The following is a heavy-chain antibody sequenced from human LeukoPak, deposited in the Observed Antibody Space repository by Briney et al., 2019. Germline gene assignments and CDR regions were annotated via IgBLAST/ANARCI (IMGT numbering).Heavy chain of an antibody. CDR2: ISYDGSNK. CDR1: GFTFSSYA. J-gene: IGHJ4*02. Sequence: GRSLRLSCAASGFTFSSYAMHWVRPAPGKGLEGVAVISYDGSNKYYADSVKGRFTISRDNSKNTLYLQMNSLRAEDTAVYYCASYDSSGYYFDYWGQGTLVTVSS. V-gene: IGHV3-30-3*01. CDR3: ASYDSSGYYFDY. D-gene: IGHD3-22*01.